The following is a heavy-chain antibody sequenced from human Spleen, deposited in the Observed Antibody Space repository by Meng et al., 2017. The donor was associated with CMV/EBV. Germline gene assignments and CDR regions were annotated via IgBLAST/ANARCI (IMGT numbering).Heavy chain of an antibody. J-gene: IGHJ4*02. Sequence: GESLKISCAASGVIFSDYAMSWVRQAPGKGPEWVSGIGTSSYDTYYADSVRGRFTISRDNAKNSLFLQMSSLRAEDTAMYYCARAGLGYCSVTSCYNDYWGQGTLVTVSS. V-gene: IGHV3-11*06. CDR2: IGTSSYDT. CDR3: ARAGLGYCSVTSCYNDY. CDR1: GVIFSDYA. D-gene: IGHD2-2*02.